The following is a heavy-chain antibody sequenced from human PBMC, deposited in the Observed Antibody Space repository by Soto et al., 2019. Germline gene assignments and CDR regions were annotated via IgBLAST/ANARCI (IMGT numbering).Heavy chain of an antibody. V-gene: IGHV6-1*01. J-gene: IGHJ4*03. D-gene: IGHD1-26*01. CDR3: DGSTWLQRYFLDF. CDR2: TYYRSTRWYN. CDR1: GDSVSSNSAA. Sequence: SQTLSLTCVISGDSVSSNSAAWNWIRQSPSRGLEWLGRTYYRSTRWYNDYAVSVRGRITVNPDTSKNQFSLHLNSVTPEDTAVYYFDGSTWLQRYFLDFWGQGTPVTVSS.